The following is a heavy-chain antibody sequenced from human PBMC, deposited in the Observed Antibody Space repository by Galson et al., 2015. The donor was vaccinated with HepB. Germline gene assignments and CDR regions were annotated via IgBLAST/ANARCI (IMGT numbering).Heavy chain of an antibody. CDR2: ISSSSSTI. Sequence: SLRLSCAASGFTFSSYSMNWVRQAPGKGLEWVSYISSSSSTIYYADSVKGRFTLSRDNAKNSLYLQMNSLRDEDTAVYYCARDRGESGDFWSGYLPRFDYWGQGTLVTVSS. J-gene: IGHJ4*02. CDR1: GFTFSSYS. CDR3: ARDRGESGDFWSGYLPRFDY. V-gene: IGHV3-48*02. D-gene: IGHD3-3*01.